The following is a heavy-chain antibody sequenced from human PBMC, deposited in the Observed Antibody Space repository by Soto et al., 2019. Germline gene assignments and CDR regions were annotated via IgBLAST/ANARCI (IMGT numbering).Heavy chain of an antibody. J-gene: IGHJ1*01. CDR1: GGSISSDDYY. D-gene: IGHD3-22*01. Sequence: SETLSLTCTVSGGSISSDDYYWSWIRQAPGRGLEWIRYIHSSGSIYYNPSLKSRATMSIDTARNQFSLKVSSVTVADTAVYYCARDLDGLHDDNSGPYPRPGWGQGTLVT. V-gene: IGHV4-30-4*01. CDR2: IHSSGSI. CDR3: ARDLDGLHDDNSGPYPRPG.